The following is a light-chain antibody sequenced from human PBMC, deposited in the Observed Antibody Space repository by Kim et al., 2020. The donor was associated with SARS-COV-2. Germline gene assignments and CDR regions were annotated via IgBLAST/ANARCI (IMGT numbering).Light chain of an antibody. Sequence: LAASVGDRVTSTCRARHTIYSRLAWYQQNPGEAPKLLSYGASSLESGDPSRFSGSGSGTEFTLTISSLQPDDFATYYCQQYNSYLFGQGTNVDIK. CDR1: HTIYSR. CDR3: QQYNSYL. V-gene: IGKV1-5*01. J-gene: IGKJ1*01. CDR2: GAS.